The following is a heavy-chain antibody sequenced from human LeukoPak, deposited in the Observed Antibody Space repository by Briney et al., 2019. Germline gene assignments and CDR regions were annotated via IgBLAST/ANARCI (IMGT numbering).Heavy chain of an antibody. D-gene: IGHD3-10*01. J-gene: IGHJ5*02. Sequence: GASVKVSCKASGYTFTGYYMHWVRQAPGQGLEWMGWINPNSGGTNYAQKFQGRVTITADESTSTAYMELSSLRSEDTAVYHCARDPELWFGEYSHRFDPWGQGTLVTVSS. CDR2: INPNSGGT. CDR1: GYTFTGYY. CDR3: ARDPELWFGEYSHRFDP. V-gene: IGHV1-2*02.